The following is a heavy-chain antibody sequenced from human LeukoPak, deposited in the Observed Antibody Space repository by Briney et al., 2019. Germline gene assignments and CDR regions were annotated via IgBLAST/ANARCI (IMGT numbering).Heavy chain of an antibody. V-gene: IGHV4-30-4*08. D-gene: IGHD6-19*01. CDR2: IYFSGST. CDR3: ARRGYSSGSNWFDP. J-gene: IGHJ5*02. Sequence: SETLSLTCTVSGGSISSIPYYWNSIRQHPGKGLEWNGYIYFSGSTDYNPSLKGRATISVDTSNNQFYLKLSSVTAADTAVYYCARRGYSSGSNWFDPWGQGTLVTVSS. CDR1: GGSISSIPYY.